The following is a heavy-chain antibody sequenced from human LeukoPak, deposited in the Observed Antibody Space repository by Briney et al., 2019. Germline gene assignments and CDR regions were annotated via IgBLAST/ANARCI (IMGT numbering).Heavy chain of an antibody. V-gene: IGHV3-30*18. D-gene: IGHD2/OR15-2a*01. CDR1: GFTFSSYG. CDR3: AKDVSALSHYYGMDV. Sequence: GRSLRLSCAASGFTFSSYGMHWVRQAPGKGLEWEAVISYDGSNKYYADSVKGRFTISRDNSKNTLYLQMNSLRAEDTAVYYCAKDVSALSHYYGMDVWGQGTTVTVSS. J-gene: IGHJ6*02. CDR2: ISYDGSNK.